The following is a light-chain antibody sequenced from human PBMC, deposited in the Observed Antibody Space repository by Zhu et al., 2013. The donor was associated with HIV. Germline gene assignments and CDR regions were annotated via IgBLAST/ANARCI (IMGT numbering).Light chain of an antibody. CDR1: QSVSTK. CDR2: GAS. V-gene: IGKV3-15*01. Sequence: EIVMTQSPAALSVSPGERVTLSCRASQSVSTKLAWYQQRPGQAPRLLIYGASTRATGIPARFRGTGSGTEFTLTISSLQPDDFATYYCQQYNSYPWTFGQGTKVEIK. J-gene: IGKJ1*01. CDR3: QQYNSYPWT.